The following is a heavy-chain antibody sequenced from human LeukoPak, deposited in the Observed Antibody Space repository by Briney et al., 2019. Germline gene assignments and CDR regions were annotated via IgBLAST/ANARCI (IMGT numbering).Heavy chain of an antibody. J-gene: IGHJ4*02. CDR3: ASSIGSGYEAY. Sequence: ASVKVSCKASGYTFTSYGISWVRQAPGQGLEWMGWMNPNSANTGYAQKFQGRVTMTRNTSISTAYMELSSLRSEDTAVYYCASSIGSGYEAYWGQGTLVTVSS. CDR1: GYTFTSYG. D-gene: IGHD5-12*01. CDR2: MNPNSANT. V-gene: IGHV1-8*02.